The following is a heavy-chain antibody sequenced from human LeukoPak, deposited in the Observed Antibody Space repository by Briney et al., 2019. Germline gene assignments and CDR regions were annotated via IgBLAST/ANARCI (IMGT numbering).Heavy chain of an antibody. D-gene: IGHD3-10*01. V-gene: IGHV1-69*06. CDR1: GGTFSSYA. J-gene: IGHJ4*02. Sequence: SVKVSCKASGGTFSSYAISWVRQAPGQGLEWMGEIIPIFGTANYAQKFQGRVTITADKSTSTAYMELSSLRSEDTAVYYCARVGLHYGSGSYFDYWGQGTLVTVSS. CDR3: ARVGLHYGSGSYFDY. CDR2: IIPIFGTA.